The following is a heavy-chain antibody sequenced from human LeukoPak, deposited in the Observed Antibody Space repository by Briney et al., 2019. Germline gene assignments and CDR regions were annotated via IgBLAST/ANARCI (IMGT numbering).Heavy chain of an antibody. CDR3: ARVGFYSSGPFSYFDY. CDR2: ISYDGSNE. CDR1: GFTFSRYA. D-gene: IGHD3-10*01. V-gene: IGHV3-30-3*01. Sequence: GGSLRLSCAASGFTFSRYAMHWVRQAPGKGLEWVAVISYDGSNEYYAESLKGRFTISRDSSENTLYLEMNSLRVEDTAVYYCARVGFYSSGPFSYFDYWGQGTLVTVSS. J-gene: IGHJ4*02.